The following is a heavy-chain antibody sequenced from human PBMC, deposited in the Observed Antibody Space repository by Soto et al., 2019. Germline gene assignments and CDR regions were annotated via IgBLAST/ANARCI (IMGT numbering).Heavy chain of an antibody. CDR1: GGTFSSYT. D-gene: IGHD5-12*01. J-gene: IGHJ2*01. CDR2: IIPILGIA. CDR3: ATYSGYDYWYFDL. V-gene: IGHV1-69*02. Sequence: QVQLVQSGAEVKKPGSSVKVSCKASGGTFSSYTISWVRQAPGQGLEWMGRIIPILGIANYAQKFQGRVTITADKSTSTASMELSSLRSEDTAVYYCATYSGYDYWYFDLWGRGTLVTVSS.